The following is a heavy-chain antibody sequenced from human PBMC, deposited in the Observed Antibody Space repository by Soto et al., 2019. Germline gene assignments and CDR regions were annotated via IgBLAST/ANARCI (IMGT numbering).Heavy chain of an antibody. Sequence: GESLKISCAASGFTFSSYWMSWVRQAPGKGLEWVANIKQDGSEKYYVDSVKGRFTISRDNAKNSLYLQMNSLRAEDTAVYYCARDATYYYDSSGYYYFDYWGQGTLVTVSS. J-gene: IGHJ4*02. CDR2: IKQDGSEK. V-gene: IGHV3-7*01. D-gene: IGHD3-22*01. CDR1: GFTFSSYW. CDR3: ARDATYYYDSSGYYYFDY.